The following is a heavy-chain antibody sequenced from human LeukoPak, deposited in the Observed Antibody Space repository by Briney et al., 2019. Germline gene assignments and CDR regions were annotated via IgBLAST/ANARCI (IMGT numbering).Heavy chain of an antibody. V-gene: IGHV3-74*01. J-gene: IGHJ4*02. CDR1: GFTFRTLA. CDR3: ASQTYSSSCYC. D-gene: IGHD6-13*01. Sequence: GGSLRLSCAASGFTFRTLAMSWVRQAPGKGLVWVSRINSDGSSTGYADSVKGRFTISRDNAKNTLYLQMNSLRAEDTAVYYCASQTYSSSCYCWGQGTLVTVSS. CDR2: INSDGSST.